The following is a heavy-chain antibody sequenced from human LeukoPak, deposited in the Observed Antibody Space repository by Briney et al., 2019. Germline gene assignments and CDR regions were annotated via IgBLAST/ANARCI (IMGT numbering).Heavy chain of an antibody. J-gene: IGHJ3*02. D-gene: IGHD2-21*01. V-gene: IGHV1-2*02. CDR3: ARGAYCGGDCYLGAFDI. CDR1: GYTFTSYG. Sequence: ASVKVSCKASGYTFTSYGISWVRQAPGQGLEWMGWINPNSGGTNYAQRFQGRVTMTRDTSISTAYMELSRLRSDDTAVYYCARGAYCGGDCYLGAFDIWGQGTMVTVSS. CDR2: INPNSGGT.